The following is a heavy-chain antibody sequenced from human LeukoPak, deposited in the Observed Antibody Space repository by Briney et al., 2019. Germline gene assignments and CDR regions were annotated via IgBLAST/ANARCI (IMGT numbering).Heavy chain of an antibody. CDR3: ASPELATGAFDI. Sequence: GGSLRLSCAASGFTFSSYSMNWVRQAPGKGLEWVSYISSSSSYIYYADSVKGRFTISRDNAKNSLYLQMNSLRAEDTAVYYCASPELATGAFDIWGQGTMVTVSS. CDR2: ISSSSSYI. CDR1: GFTFSSYS. V-gene: IGHV3-21*01. J-gene: IGHJ3*02. D-gene: IGHD5-24*01.